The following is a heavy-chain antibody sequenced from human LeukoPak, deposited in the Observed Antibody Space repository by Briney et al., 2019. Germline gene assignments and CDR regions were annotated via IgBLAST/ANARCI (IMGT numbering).Heavy chain of an antibody. J-gene: IGHJ4*02. Sequence: PSETLSLTCAVYGGSFSGYYWSWIRQPPGKGLEWIGEINHSGSTNYNPSLKSRVTISVDTSKNQFSLKLSSVTAADTAVYYCARRGSSSWPLYYFDYWGQGTLVTVSS. V-gene: IGHV4-34*01. CDR2: INHSGST. CDR1: GGSFSGYY. CDR3: ARRGSSSWPLYYFDY. D-gene: IGHD6-13*01.